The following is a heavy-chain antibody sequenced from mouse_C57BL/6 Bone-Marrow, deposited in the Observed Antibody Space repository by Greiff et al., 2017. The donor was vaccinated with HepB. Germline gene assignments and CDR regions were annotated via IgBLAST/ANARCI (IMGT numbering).Heavy chain of an antibody. CDR2: IRNKANGYTT. V-gene: IGHV7-3*01. J-gene: IGHJ4*01. CDR1: GFTFPDYY. Sequence: DVMLVESGGGLVQPGGSLSLSCAASGFTFPDYYMSWVRQPPGKALEWLGFIRNKANGYTTEYSASVKGRFTISRDNSQSILYLQMNALRAEDRATYCGARVAPDYAMDYWGQGTAVTVSS. CDR3: ARVAPDYAMDY.